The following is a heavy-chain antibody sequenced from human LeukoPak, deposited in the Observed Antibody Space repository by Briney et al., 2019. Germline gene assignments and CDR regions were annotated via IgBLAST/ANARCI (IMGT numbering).Heavy chain of an antibody. Sequence: GASVKVSCNASGYTFTSYYMHWVRQAPGQGLEWMGIINPSGGSTSYAQKFQGRVTMTRDTSTSTVYMELSSLRSEDTAVYYCARERPWDRYDSRGYYMDYWGQGTLVTVSS. V-gene: IGHV1-46*01. CDR3: ARERPWDRYDSRGYYMDY. D-gene: IGHD3-22*01. J-gene: IGHJ4*02. CDR1: GYTFTSYY. CDR2: INPSGGST.